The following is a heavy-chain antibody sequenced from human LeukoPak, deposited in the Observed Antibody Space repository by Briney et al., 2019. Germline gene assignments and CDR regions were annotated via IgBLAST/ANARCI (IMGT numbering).Heavy chain of an antibody. V-gene: IGHV1-2*02. CDR1: GYTFTGYY. CDR2: INPNSGGT. Sequence: AASVKVSCKASGYTFTGYYMHWVRQAPGQGLEWMGWINPNSGGTNYAQKFQGRVTMTRDTSISTAYMELSRLRSEDTAVYYCARGYSPTLRTTGNDYWGQGTLVTVSS. D-gene: IGHD1-1*01. CDR3: ARGYSPTLRTTGNDY. J-gene: IGHJ4*02.